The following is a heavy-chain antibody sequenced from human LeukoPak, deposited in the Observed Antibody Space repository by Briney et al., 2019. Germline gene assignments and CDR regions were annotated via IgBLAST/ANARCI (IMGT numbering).Heavy chain of an antibody. V-gene: IGHV3-30*03. CDR2: ISYDGSNK. CDR3: ARAPRREWHLYYYGMDV. J-gene: IGHJ6*02. Sequence: QPGRSLRLSCAASGFIFSSYGMHWVRQAPGKGLEWVAVISYDGSNKYYADSVKGRFTISRDNSKNTLYLQMNSLRAEDTAVYYCARAPRREWHLYYYGMDVWGQGTTVTVSS. D-gene: IGHD3-3*01. CDR1: GFIFSSYG.